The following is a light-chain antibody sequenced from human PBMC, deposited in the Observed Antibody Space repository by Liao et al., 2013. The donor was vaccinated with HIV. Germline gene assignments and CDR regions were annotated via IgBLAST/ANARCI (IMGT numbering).Light chain of an antibody. Sequence: SYVLTQPPSVSVAPGQTATVTCGGHNIGSKSVHWYQQKPGQAPVMVMSFDSDRPSGIPERFSGSNSGNTATLSISRVEVGDEADYYCQVWHSYYNIVFGGGTRLA. J-gene: IGLJ3*02. CDR1: NIGSKS. CDR3: QVWHSYYNIV. CDR2: FDS. V-gene: IGLV3-21*04.